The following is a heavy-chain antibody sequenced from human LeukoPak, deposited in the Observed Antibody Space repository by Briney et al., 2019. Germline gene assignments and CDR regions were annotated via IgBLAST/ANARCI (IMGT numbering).Heavy chain of an antibody. CDR2: MNPNSGNT. J-gene: IGHJ6*02. CDR3: ARHRDEYGSGSHWGV. Sequence: ASVKVSCKASGYTFTSYDINWVRQATGQGLEWMGWMNPNSGNTGYAQKFQGRVTMTRNTSISTAYMELSSLRSEDTAVYYCARHRDEYGSGSHWGVWGQGTTVTVSS. V-gene: IGHV1-8*01. D-gene: IGHD3-10*01. CDR1: GYTFTSYD.